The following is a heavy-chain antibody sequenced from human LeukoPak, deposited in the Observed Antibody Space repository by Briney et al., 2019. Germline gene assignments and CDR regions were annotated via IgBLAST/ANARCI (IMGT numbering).Heavy chain of an antibody. CDR2: NHYNGGT. J-gene: IGHJ4*02. CDR3: ARHAPGYFDY. CDR1: GASINNYY. V-gene: IGHV4-59*01. Sequence: SETLSLTCTVSGASINNYYWSWIRQPPGKGLEWIGYNHYNGGTNYNPSLKRRVTISIDTTKNQFSLKLSPVTAADTAVYYCARHAPGYFDYWGQGTLVTVSS.